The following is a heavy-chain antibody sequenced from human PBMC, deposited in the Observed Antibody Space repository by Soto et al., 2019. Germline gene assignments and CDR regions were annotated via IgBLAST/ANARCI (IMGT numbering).Heavy chain of an antibody. J-gene: IGHJ4*02. Sequence: QVHLVQSGAEVKKPGASVKVSCKGSGYIFTTYGITWVRQAPGQGLEWMGWISAHNGNTNYAQKLQGRVTVPRDTSTSTAYRELRNLRSDDTAVYYCARGRYGDYWGQGALVTVSS. V-gene: IGHV1-18*01. D-gene: IGHD1-1*01. CDR2: ISAHNGNT. CDR1: GYIFTTYG. CDR3: ARGRYGDY.